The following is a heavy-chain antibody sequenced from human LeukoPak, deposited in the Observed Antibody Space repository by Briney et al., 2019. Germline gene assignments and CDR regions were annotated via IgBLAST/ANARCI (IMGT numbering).Heavy chain of an antibody. CDR2: IRYDGSNK. J-gene: IGHJ4*02. D-gene: IGHD6-6*01. Sequence: GGSLRLSCAASGFTFSTYGMHWVRQAPGKGLEWVAFIRYDGSNKYYADSVKGRFTISRDNSKNTLYLQMNSLRAEDTAVYYCAKVGPIEYSSSALYFDYWGQGTLVTVSS. CDR3: AKVGPIEYSSSALYFDY. CDR1: GFTFSTYG. V-gene: IGHV3-30*02.